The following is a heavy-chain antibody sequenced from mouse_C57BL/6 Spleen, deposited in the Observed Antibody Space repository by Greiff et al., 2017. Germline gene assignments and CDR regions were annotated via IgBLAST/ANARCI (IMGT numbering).Heavy chain of an antibody. Sequence: EVKLMESEGGLVQPGSSMKLSCTASGFTFSDYYMAWVRQVPEKGLEWVANINYDGSSTYYLDSLKSRFIISRDNAKNILYLQMSSLKSEDTATYYCARIYYYGSSPKAMDYWGQGTSVTVSS. CDR1: GFTFSDYY. CDR3: ARIYYYGSSPKAMDY. J-gene: IGHJ4*01. D-gene: IGHD1-1*01. CDR2: INYDGSST. V-gene: IGHV5-16*01.